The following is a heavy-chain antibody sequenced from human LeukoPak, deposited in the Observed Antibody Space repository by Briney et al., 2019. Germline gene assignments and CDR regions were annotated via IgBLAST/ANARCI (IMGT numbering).Heavy chain of an antibody. V-gene: IGHV4-4*07. Sequence: SETLSLTCTVSGGSISSYYWSWIRQPAAKGLEWIGRIYTSGSTNYNPSLKSRVTMSIDTSKNQFSLKLSSVTAADTAVYYCARGPYYYDSSGYYYYFDYWGQGTLVTVSS. CDR1: GGSISSYY. J-gene: IGHJ4*02. D-gene: IGHD3-22*01. CDR3: ARGPYYYDSSGYYYYFDY. CDR2: IYTSGST.